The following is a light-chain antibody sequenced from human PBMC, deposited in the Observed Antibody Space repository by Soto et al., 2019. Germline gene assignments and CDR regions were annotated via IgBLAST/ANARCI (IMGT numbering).Light chain of an antibody. CDR2: AAS. CDR3: QNYNSAPWT. V-gene: IGKV1-27*01. Sequence: DIQMTQSPSSLSASVGDRVTITCRASQGISNFLAWWQQRPGKVPKLLISAASTLQPGVPSRFSGSGYGTDFTLTISSLQPEDVATYSCQNYNSAPWTFGQGTKVEIK. CDR1: QGISNF. J-gene: IGKJ1*01.